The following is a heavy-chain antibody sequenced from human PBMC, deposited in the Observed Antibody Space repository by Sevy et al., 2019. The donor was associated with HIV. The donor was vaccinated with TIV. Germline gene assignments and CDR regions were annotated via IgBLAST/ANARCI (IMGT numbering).Heavy chain of an antibody. CDR3: AKASIEVAATTGGVFDY. J-gene: IGHJ4*02. CDR2: ISESGAMT. V-gene: IGHV3-23*01. D-gene: IGHD6-19*01. Sequence: GGSLRLSCVASGFTSSSYAMSWVRQAPGKGLEWVSSISESGAMTYYADSVKGWFTISRDNSKSTLYLQMNSLRAEDTAIYYCAKASIEVAATTGGVFDYWGQGTLVTVSS. CDR1: GFTSSSYA.